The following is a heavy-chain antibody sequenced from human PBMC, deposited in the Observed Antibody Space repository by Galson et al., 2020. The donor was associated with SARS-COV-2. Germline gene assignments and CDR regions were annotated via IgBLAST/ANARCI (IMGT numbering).Heavy chain of an antibody. J-gene: IGHJ4*02. V-gene: IGHV2-70*01. D-gene: IGHD2-8*01. CDR3: ARMNIKTSGVRYFDY. CDR2: IDWDDDK. CDR1: GFSLTSSGIC. Sequence: SGPTLVKPTQTLTLTCTVSGFSLTSSGICVSWIRQPPGKALEWLAIIDWDDDKYYNSSLRTRVSISRDTSKNQVVLTMTNMDPVDTGTYYCARMNIKTSGVRYFDYWGQGTLVTVSS.